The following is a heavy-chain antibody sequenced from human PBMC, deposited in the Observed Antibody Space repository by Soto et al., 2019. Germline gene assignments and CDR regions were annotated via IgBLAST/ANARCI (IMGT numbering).Heavy chain of an antibody. V-gene: IGHV3-30-3*01. CDR3: ARDPLWGTAMVLWYFDL. J-gene: IGHJ2*01. Sequence: QVQLVESGGGVVQPGRSLRLSCAASGFTFSSYAMHWVRQAPGKGLEWVAVISYDGSNKYYADSVKGRFTFSIDNSKNPLYLQMTSLRAEDTAVYYCARDPLWGTAMVLWYFDLWGRGTLVTVSS. CDR1: GFTFSSYA. D-gene: IGHD5-18*01. CDR2: ISYDGSNK.